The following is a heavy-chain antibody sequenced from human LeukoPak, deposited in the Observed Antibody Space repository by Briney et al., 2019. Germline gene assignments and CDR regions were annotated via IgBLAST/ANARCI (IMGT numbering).Heavy chain of an antibody. J-gene: IGHJ6*03. V-gene: IGHV1-2*02. CDR1: GYTFTGYY. Sequence: GASVKVSCKASGYTFTGYYMHWVRQAPGQGLERMGWINPNSGGTNYAQKFQGRVTMTRDTSISTAYMELSRLRSDDTAVYYCARDQGYGTGGTYYYYYYYMDVWGKGTTVTVSS. CDR3: ARDQGYGTGGTYYYYYYYMDV. CDR2: INPNSGGT. D-gene: IGHD4-17*01.